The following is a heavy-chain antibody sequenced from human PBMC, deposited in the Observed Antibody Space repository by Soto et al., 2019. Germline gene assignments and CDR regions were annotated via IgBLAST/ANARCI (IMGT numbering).Heavy chain of an antibody. J-gene: IGHJ5*02. Sequence: QLQLQESGSGLVKPSQTLSLTCAVSGGSISSGGYSWSWIRQPPGKGLEWIGYIYHSGNTYYKPSLTSRVTISVDRSKNQLSPKLSSVPAADTALYCCARVPDRWGQGTLVTVSS. D-gene: IGHD2-2*01. CDR3: ARVPDR. CDR1: GGSISSGGYS. V-gene: IGHV4-30-2*01. CDR2: IYHSGNT.